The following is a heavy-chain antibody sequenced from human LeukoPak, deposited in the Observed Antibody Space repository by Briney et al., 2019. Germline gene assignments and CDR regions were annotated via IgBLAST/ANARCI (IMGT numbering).Heavy chain of an antibody. CDR2: TYYRSKWYH. J-gene: IGHJ3*02. CDR3: ARDKVVDAFDI. Sequence: SQTLSLTCAISGDSVSSYTADWNWIRQSPSRGLEWLGRTYYRSKWYHDYAVSVKSRITINPDTSKNQFSLQLNSVTPEDTAVYYCARDKVVDAFDIWGQGTMVTVSS. V-gene: IGHV6-1*01. CDR1: GDSVSSYTAD.